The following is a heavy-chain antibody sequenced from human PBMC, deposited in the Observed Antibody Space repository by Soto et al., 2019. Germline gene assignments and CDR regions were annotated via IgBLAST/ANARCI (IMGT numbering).Heavy chain of an antibody. Sequence: ASVKVSCKASGYAFSHYGISWVRLAPGQGLEWLGWISPYNGKTNYAQKLQGRVTMTTDTSTNTAYMELRSLRSDDTAVYYCARDLDGSGSYYTDFWGQGTLVTVSS. V-gene: IGHV1-18*01. J-gene: IGHJ4*02. CDR1: GYAFSHYG. CDR3: ARDLDGSGSYYTDF. D-gene: IGHD3-10*01. CDR2: ISPYNGKT.